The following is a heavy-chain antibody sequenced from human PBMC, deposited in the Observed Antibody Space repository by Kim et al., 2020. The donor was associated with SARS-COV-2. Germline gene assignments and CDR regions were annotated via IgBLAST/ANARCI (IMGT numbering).Heavy chain of an antibody. CDR1: GFTFSNSA. J-gene: IGHJ4*02. CDR3: AADTLTLFF. V-gene: IGHV1-58*01. CDR2: VVVGNGNT. D-gene: IGHD2-21*01. Sequence: SVKVSCKASGFTFSNSAVQWVRQARGQRLEWIGWVVVGNGNTNYAQKFQERVTISRDMSTSTAYMELSSLRSDDTAGYYCAADTLTLFFWGQGTLVSVS.